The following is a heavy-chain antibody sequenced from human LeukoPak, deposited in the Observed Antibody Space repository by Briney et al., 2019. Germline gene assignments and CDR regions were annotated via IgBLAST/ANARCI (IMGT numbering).Heavy chain of an antibody. V-gene: IGHV3-7*01. CDR2: IKQDGSEK. CDR3: ARDSPFGVY. J-gene: IGHJ4*02. CDR1: GFTFSSYW. Sequence: GGSLRLSCAASGFTFSSYWMSWVRQAPGKGLEWVANIKQDGSEKNYVDSVKGRFTISRDNTKNSLYMQVNSLRVEDTAVYYCARDSPFGVYWGQGALVTVSS. D-gene: IGHD3-10*01.